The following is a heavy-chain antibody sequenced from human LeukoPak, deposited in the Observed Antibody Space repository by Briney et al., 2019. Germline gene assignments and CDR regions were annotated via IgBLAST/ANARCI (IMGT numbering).Heavy chain of an antibody. J-gene: IGHJ4*02. CDR3: ARDPGYSSSWYYFDY. CDR1: GFTVSSNY. CDR2: IYSGGST. D-gene: IGHD6-13*01. Sequence: GGSLRLSCAASGFTVSSNYMSWVRQAPGKGLEWVSVIYSGGSTYYADSVKSRFTISRDNSKNTLYLQMNSLRAEDTAVYYCARDPGYSSSWYYFDYWGQGTLVTVSS. V-gene: IGHV3-66*02.